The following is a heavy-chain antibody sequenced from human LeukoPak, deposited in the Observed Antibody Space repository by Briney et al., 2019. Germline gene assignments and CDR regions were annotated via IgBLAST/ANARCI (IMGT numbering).Heavy chain of an antibody. CDR3: ARQIGSGFCDY. J-gene: IGHJ4*02. V-gene: IGHV3-33*01. CDR2: IWYDGNNE. D-gene: IGHD6-19*01. CDR1: GFTFSSYA. Sequence: GRSLRLSCAASGFTFSSYAMHWVRQAPGKGLEWVAIIWYDGNNEYYADSVKGRFTISGDNPKNTLHLQMNSLRAEDTAVYYCARQIGSGFCDYWGQGTLVTVSS.